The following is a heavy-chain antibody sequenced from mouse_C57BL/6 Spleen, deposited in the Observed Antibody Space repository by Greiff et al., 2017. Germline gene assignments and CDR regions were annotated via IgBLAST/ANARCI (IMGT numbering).Heavy chain of an antibody. CDR3: ARYTTVVYAMDY. Sequence: VQLQQSGPELVKPGASVKISCKASGYSFTGYYMNWVKQSPEKSLEWIGEINPSTGGTTYNQKFKAKATLTVDKSSSTAYMQLKSLTSEDSAVYDCARYTTVVYAMDYWGQGTSVTVSS. V-gene: IGHV1-42*01. D-gene: IGHD1-1*01. CDR1: GYSFTGYY. CDR2: INPSTGGT. J-gene: IGHJ4*01.